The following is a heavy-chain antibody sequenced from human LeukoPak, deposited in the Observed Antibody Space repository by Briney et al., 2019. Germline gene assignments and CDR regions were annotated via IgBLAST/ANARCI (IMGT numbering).Heavy chain of an antibody. J-gene: IGHJ4*02. D-gene: IGHD5-24*01. CDR2: ISGISSTI. V-gene: IGHV3-11*04. CDR1: GFTFSDYY. CDR3: AKDRAQSFFDY. Sequence: GGSLRLSCAASGFTFSDYYMTWIRQAPGKGLEWVSYISGISSTIKYADSVKGRFTISRDNSKNTLYLQMNSLRAEDTAVYYCAKDRAQSFFDYWGQGTLVTVSS.